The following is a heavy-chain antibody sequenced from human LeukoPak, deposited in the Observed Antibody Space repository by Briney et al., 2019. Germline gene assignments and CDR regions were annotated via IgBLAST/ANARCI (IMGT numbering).Heavy chain of an antibody. Sequence: GESLKISCRGSEYSFTTYWIGWVRQMPGKGLEWMGIIYPGDSDTRYSPSFQGQVTISADKSITTAYLQWSSPKASDTAMYYCARHRRNYYDSSGYPGYFDLWGRGTLVTVSS. J-gene: IGHJ2*01. CDR1: EYSFTTYW. D-gene: IGHD3-22*01. V-gene: IGHV5-51*01. CDR2: IYPGDSDT. CDR3: ARHRRNYYDSSGYPGYFDL.